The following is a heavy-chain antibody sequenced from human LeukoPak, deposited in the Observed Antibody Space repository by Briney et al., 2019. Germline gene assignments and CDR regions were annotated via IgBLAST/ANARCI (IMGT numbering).Heavy chain of an antibody. V-gene: IGHV4-34*01. CDR1: GGSFSGYY. CDR2: INHSGST. Sequence: PSETLSLTCAVYGGSFSGYYWSGIRQPPGKGLEWIGEINHSGSTNYNPSLKSRVTISVDTSKNQFSLKLSSVTAADTAVYYCARFGTTYYYYYGMDVWGQGTTVTVSS. D-gene: IGHD1-1*01. J-gene: IGHJ6*02. CDR3: ARFGTTYYYYYGMDV.